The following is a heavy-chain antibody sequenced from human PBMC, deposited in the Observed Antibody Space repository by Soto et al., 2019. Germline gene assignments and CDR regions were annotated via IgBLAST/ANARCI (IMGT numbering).Heavy chain of an antibody. J-gene: IGHJ5*02. CDR2: INHSGST. Sequence: SETLSLTCAVYGGSFSGYYWSWSRQPPGKGLEWIGEINHSGSTNYNPSLKSRVTISVDTSKNQFSLKLSSVTAADTAVYYCARAVLRRNGGITMVRGAITRTNRLDHWGQATGVT. CDR3: ARAVLRRNGGITMVRGAITRTNRLDH. CDR1: GGSFSGYY. V-gene: IGHV4-34*01. D-gene: IGHD3-10*01.